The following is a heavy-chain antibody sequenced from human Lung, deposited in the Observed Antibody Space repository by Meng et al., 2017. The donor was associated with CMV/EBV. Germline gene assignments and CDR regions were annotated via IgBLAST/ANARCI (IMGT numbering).Heavy chain of an antibody. CDR1: GGTLNSYT. D-gene: IGHD2-2*01. J-gene: IGHJ3*02. CDR3: ARSSRADRYDAFDI. CDR2: INPNSGGT. V-gene: IGHV1-2*02. Sequence: ASXXVSXKASGGTLNSYTISWVRQAPGQGIEWMGWINPNSGGTNYAQKFQGRVTMTRDTSISTAYMELSRLRSDDTAVYYCARSSRADRYDAFDIWGQGQIV.